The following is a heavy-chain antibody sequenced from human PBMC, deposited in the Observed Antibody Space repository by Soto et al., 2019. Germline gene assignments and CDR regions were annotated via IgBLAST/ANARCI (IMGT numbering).Heavy chain of an antibody. J-gene: IGHJ5*02. V-gene: IGHV4-4*07. CDR1: GGAISTYD. CDR2: IYSSGST. Sequence: PSETLSLTCTVAGGAISTYDWTWIRQPAGKGLEWIGRIYSSGSTKYNPSLKSRVTMSLDTSKNQFSLRLSSVTAADTAVYYCARGQRFSDWFDPWGQGTLVTVSS. CDR3: ARGQRFSDWFDP. D-gene: IGHD3-3*01.